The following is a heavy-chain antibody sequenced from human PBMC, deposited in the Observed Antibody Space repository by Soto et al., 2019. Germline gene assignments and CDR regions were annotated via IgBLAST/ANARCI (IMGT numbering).Heavy chain of an antibody. CDR1: GGSISSYY. V-gene: IGHV4-59*08. CDR2: VNDNWGS. D-gene: IGHD1-26*01. J-gene: IGHJ6*02. CDR3: VRQGFWALHGLVDV. Sequence: QVPLQESGPGLVKPSETMSLSCTVSGGSISSYYWSWIRQTPEKGLEWLGYVNDNWGSNYTPSRKSRVAISLDTSKSQVSLKLTSVTATDTGVYDCVRQGFWALHGLVDVWGQGTTVTVSS.